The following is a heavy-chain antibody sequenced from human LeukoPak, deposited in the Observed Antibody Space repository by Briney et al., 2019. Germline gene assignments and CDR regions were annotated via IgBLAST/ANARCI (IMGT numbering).Heavy chain of an antibody. Sequence: PGGSLRLSCAAPGFSVSSNYMNWVRQAPGKGLDWVSVIYSGGRTYYTDSVKGRFTISRDNSKNTLYLQMNSLRAEDTAVYYCARGDRAAAAFDSWGQGTLVTVSS. J-gene: IGHJ4*02. D-gene: IGHD6-13*01. V-gene: IGHV3-53*01. CDR3: ARGDRAAAAFDS. CDR1: GFSVSSNY. CDR2: IYSGGRT.